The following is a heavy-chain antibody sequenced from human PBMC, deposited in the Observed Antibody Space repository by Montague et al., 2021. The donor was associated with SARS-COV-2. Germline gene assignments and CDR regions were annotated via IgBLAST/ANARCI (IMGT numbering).Heavy chain of an antibody. Sequence: SETLSLTCTVSGDSTSCPNCYWGWIRQAPGKGLDWFGTIYNSGTTYYXXXLKSRLTISIDTSKNQFSLKLTSVTAADTAVYYCARHRNYGDHSLDNWFHPWGQGTLVTVSS. CDR3: ARHRNYGDHSLDNWFHP. CDR2: IYNSGTT. D-gene: IGHD4-17*01. CDR1: GDSTSCPNCY. J-gene: IGHJ5*02. V-gene: IGHV4-39*01.